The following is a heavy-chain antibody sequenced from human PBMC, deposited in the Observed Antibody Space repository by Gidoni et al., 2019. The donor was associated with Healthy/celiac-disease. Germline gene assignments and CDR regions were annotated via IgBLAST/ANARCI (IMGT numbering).Heavy chain of an antibody. CDR1: GVTIDDFT. D-gene: IGHD5-18*01. CDR2: ISWDGVST. V-gene: IGHV3-43*01. J-gene: IGHJ4*02. Sequence: EVQLVESGGVVVQPGGSLRLSCAASGVTIDDFTMHCVSQAPGKGLEWCSLISWDGVSTYYADSVKGRFTISRDNSKNSLYLQINSLRTDDTALYYCAKDIDRDTAMTQNYWGQGTLVTVSS. CDR3: AKDIDRDTAMTQNY.